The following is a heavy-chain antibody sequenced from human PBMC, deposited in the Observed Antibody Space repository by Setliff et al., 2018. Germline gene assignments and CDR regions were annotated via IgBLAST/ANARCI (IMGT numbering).Heavy chain of an antibody. Sequence: ETLSLTCAAYGGSFSGYYWSWIRQPPGKGLEWVSAISGCGGSTYYADAVKGRFTISRDNSKNTLYLQMNSLRAEDTAVYYCAKDVRAPGTNGWRPDDLEIWGQGTMVTVSS. D-gene: IGHD6-19*01. CDR3: AKDVRAPGTNGWRPDDLEI. CDR2: ISGCGGST. V-gene: IGHV3-23*01. J-gene: IGHJ3*02. CDR1: GGSFSGYY.